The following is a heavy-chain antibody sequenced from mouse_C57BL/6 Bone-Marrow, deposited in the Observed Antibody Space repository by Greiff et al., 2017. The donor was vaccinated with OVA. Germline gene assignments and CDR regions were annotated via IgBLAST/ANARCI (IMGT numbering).Heavy chain of an antibody. CDR1: GYSFTDYN. V-gene: IGHV1-39*01. Sequence: EVKLMESGPELVKPGASVKISCKASGYSFTDYNMNWVKQSNGKSLEWIGVINPNYGTTSYNQKFKGKATLTVDQSSSTAYMQLNSLTSEDSAVYYCARNYYGSSYEYFDVWGTGTTVTVSS. CDR3: ARNYYGSSYEYFDV. J-gene: IGHJ1*03. CDR2: INPNYGTT. D-gene: IGHD1-1*01.